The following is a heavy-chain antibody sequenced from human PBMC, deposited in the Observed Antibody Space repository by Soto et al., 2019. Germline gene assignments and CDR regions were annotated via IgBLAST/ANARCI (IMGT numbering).Heavy chain of an antibody. J-gene: IGHJ4*02. Sequence: PSETLSLTCTVSGGSISSGGYYWSWIRQHPGKGLEWIGYIYYSGSTYYNPSLKSRVTIPVDTSKNQFSLKLSSVTAADTAVYYCAGSIAARPPSDYWGQGTLVTVSS. CDR1: GGSISSGGYY. CDR2: IYYSGST. CDR3: AGSIAARPPSDY. V-gene: IGHV4-31*03. D-gene: IGHD6-6*01.